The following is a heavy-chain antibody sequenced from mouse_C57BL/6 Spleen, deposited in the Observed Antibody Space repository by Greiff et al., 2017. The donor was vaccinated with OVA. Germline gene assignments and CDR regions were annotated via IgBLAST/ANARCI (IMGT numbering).Heavy chain of an antibody. D-gene: IGHD2-5*01. CDR1: GYTFTSYW. CDR3: ASSGYYSNYLCYFDY. CDR2: IDPNSGGT. Sequence: QVQLQQSGAELVKPGASVKLSCKASGYTFTSYWMHWVKQRPGRGLEWIGRIDPNSGGTKYNEKFKSKATLTVDKPSSTAYMHLSRLTSEDSAVYYCASSGYYSNYLCYFDYWGQGTTLTVSS. J-gene: IGHJ2*01. V-gene: IGHV1-72*01.